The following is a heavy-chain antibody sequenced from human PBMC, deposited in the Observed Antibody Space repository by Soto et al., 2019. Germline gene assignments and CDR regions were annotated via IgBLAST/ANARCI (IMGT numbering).Heavy chain of an antibody. V-gene: IGHV1-46*01. CDR2: INPSGGST. Sequence: ASVKVSCKASGYTFTSYYMHWVRQAPGQGLEWMGIINPSGGSTSYAQKFQGRVTMTRDTSTSTVCMELSSLRSEDTAVYYCARDLSVGTSLDYWGQGTLVTVSS. CDR3: ARDLSVGTSLDY. J-gene: IGHJ4*02. D-gene: IGHD3-10*01. CDR1: GYTFTSYY.